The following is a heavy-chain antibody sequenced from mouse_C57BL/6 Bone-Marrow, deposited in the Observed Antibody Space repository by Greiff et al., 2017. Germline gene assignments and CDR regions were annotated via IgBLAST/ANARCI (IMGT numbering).Heavy chain of an antibody. D-gene: IGHD1-1*01. V-gene: IGHV1-81*01. CDR1: GYTFTRYG. CDR2: IYPRSGNT. J-gene: IGHJ4*01. CDR3: ARGEAAYYYGSKGMDY. Sequence: VQLQASGAELARPGASVKLSCKASGYTFTRYGISWVKQRTGQGLEWIGEIYPRSGNTYYNEKFKGKATLTADKSSSTAYMEIRSLTSEDSAVYFCARGEAAYYYGSKGMDYWGQGTSVTVSS.